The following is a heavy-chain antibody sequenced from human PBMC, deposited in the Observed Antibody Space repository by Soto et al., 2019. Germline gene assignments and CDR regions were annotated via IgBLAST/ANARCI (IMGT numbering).Heavy chain of an antibody. V-gene: IGHV1-18*01. CDR2: ISAYNGNT. CDR1: GYTFTSYG. Sequence: GASVKVSCKASGYTFTSYGISWVRQAPGQGLEWMGWISAYNGNTNYAQKLQGRVTMTTDTSTSTAYMELRSLRSDDTAVYYCARDRITILDYYYYMDVWGKGTTVTVSS. D-gene: IGHD3-3*01. J-gene: IGHJ6*03. CDR3: ARDRITILDYYYYMDV.